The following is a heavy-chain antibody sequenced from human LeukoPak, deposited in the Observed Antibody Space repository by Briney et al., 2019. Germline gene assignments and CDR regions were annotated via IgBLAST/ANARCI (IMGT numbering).Heavy chain of an antibody. CDR3: ACVTSYDFWSGYYGGIDY. V-gene: IGHV4-61*02. CDR1: GGSISSGSYY. CDR2: IYTSGST. Sequence: SETLSLTCTVSGGSISSGSYYWSWIRQPAGKGLEWIGRIYTSGSTNYNPSLKSRVTISVDTSKNQFSLKLSSVTAADTAVYYCACVTSYDFWSGYYGGIDYWGQGTLVTVSS. J-gene: IGHJ4*02. D-gene: IGHD3-3*01.